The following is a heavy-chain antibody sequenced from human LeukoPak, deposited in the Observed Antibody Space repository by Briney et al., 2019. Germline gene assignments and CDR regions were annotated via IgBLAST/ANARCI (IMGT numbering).Heavy chain of an antibody. D-gene: IGHD6-13*01. CDR3: ASLWGYSRSHTGNGDY. Sequence: SVAVSFKCSGGTFSSYAISWVRQAPGQGLEWMGGIIPIFGTANYAQKFQGRVTITADKSTSTAYMELSSLRSEDTAVYYCASLWGYSRSHTGNGDYWGQGTLVTVSS. V-gene: IGHV1-69*06. CDR2: IIPIFGTA. J-gene: IGHJ4*02. CDR1: GGTFSSYA.